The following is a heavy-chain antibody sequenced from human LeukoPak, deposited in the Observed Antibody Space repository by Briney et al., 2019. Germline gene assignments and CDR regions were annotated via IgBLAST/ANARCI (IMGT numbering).Heavy chain of an antibody. V-gene: IGHV3-7*03. J-gene: IGHJ4*02. CDR3: AKAEMWELLAFDY. Sequence: PGGSLRLSCAASGFIFNNYWISWVRQAPGEGLEWVANIKQDGSDKYYVDSVKGRFTISRDNAKNSLYLQMNSLRAEDTAVYYCAKAEMWELLAFDYWGQGTLVTVSS. D-gene: IGHD1-26*01. CDR1: GFIFNNYW. CDR2: IKQDGSDK.